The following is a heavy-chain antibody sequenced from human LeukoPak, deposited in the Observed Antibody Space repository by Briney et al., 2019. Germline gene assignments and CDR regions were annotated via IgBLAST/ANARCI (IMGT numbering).Heavy chain of an antibody. CDR2: LHHTSST. D-gene: IGHD1-26*01. J-gene: IGHJ4*02. CDR3: ARDRESSPWELLLDY. V-gene: IGHV4-38-2*02. Sequence: PSETLSLTCAVSGYSIRSGYYWAWIRQPPGKGLEWIGSLHHTSSTYYNPSLKSRVTMSVDKSNNKFSLKLSSVTAADTALYYCARDRESSPWELLLDYWGLGILVTVSS. CDR1: GYSIRSGYY.